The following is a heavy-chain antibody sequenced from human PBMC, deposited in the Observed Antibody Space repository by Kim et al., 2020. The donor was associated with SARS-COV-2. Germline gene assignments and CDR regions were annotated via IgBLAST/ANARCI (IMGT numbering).Heavy chain of an antibody. V-gene: IGHV4-59*01. D-gene: IGHD3-16*01. J-gene: IGHJ4*02. CDR1: GGSISAYY. CDR3: ARGYDYPDYFDY. CDR2: IYYSGST. Sequence: SETLSLTCTVSGGSISAYYWSWIRRPPGKGLEWIGYIYYSGSTDYMPSLKSRVTMSLDTSKNQFSLKVNSVTAADTAVYYCARGYDYPDYFDYWGQGTLV.